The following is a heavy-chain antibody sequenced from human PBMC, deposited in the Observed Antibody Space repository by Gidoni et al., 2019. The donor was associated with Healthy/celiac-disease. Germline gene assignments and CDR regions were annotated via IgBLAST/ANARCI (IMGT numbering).Heavy chain of an antibody. CDR3: ARGDIGAAGSDY. V-gene: IGHV3-66*01. CDR1: GFTVSSNY. D-gene: IGHD6-13*01. Sequence: EVQLVESGGGLVQPRGSLRLSCAASGFTVSSNYMSWVRQAPGKGVEWVSGIYSGGRQLHASSGKGRFNISQENSKNTLYLQMNRLRAEDTAVYYCARGDIGAAGSDYWGQGTLVTVSS. J-gene: IGHJ4*02. CDR2: IYSGGRQ.